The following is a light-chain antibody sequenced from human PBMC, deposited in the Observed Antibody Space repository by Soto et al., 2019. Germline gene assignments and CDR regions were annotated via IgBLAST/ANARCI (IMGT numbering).Light chain of an antibody. CDR3: QSYDSSLSGSV. Sequence: QSALTQPPSVSGAPGQRVTISCTGSSSNIGAGYDVHWYQQVPGTAPKLLIYANNNRPSGVPDRFSGSKSGTSASLAITGLQAEDEADYYCQSYDSSLSGSVFGGGTQLTVL. J-gene: IGLJ7*01. CDR2: ANN. CDR1: SSNIGAGYD. V-gene: IGLV1-40*01.